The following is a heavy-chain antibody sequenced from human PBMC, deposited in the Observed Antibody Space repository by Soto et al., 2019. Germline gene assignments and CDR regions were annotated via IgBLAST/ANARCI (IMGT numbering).Heavy chain of an antibody. CDR2: FFYSGNT. CDR3: VRHDGYGWFDP. CDR1: GDSVSSYY. J-gene: IGHJ5*02. Sequence: QVQLQQSGPGLVKPSETLSLICTVSGDSVSSYYWDWIRQPPGKGLEWIGYFFYSGNTNYNPSLKGRATISVDTSKNQLSLRLTSVTAADTAVYFCVRHDGYGWFDPWGQGTLVTVSS. V-gene: IGHV4-59*08. D-gene: IGHD5-18*01.